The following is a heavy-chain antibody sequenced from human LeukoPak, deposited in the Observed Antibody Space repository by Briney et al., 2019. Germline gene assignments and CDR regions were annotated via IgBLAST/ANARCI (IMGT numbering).Heavy chain of an antibody. CDR3: AGVPTVTFFDY. CDR2: IYSSGST. CDR1: GASINSGSNY. D-gene: IGHD4-17*01. J-gene: IGHJ4*02. Sequence: ASETLSLTCRVSGASINSGSNYWGWIRQPPGKTLEWIGSIYSSGSTYYNPSLKSRVIIMIDTPKNHFSLTLSSVTAADTAVYYCAGVPTVTFFDYWGQGTLVTVSS. V-gene: IGHV4-39*07.